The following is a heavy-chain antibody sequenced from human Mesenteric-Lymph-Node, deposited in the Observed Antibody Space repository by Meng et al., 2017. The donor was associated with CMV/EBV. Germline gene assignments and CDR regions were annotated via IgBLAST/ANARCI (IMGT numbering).Heavy chain of an antibody. V-gene: IGHV3-69-1*02. Sequence: GGSLRLSCAASGFTFSDYYMNWVRQAPGKGLEWVSSSTMSYADSVKGRFTISRDNAKNSLYLQMNSLRAEDTAVYYCARGGEFGYVGMDVWGQGTTVTVSS. J-gene: IGHJ6*02. CDR1: GFTFSDYY. CDR3: ARGGEFGYVGMDV. D-gene: IGHD3-10*01. CDR2: STM.